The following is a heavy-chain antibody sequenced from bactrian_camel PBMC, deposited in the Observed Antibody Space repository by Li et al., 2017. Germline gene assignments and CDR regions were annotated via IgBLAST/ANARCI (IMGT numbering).Heavy chain of an antibody. CDR2: IGGDGST. D-gene: IGHD6*01. Sequence: HVQLVESGGGSVQAGGSLRLSCVVSGHFNTKYCLGWFRQDPGKQRVGVAGIGGDGSTSYADSVEGRFTISWDNAQKTLYLQMNSLKTEDTAVYYCAADRQEPYGTDFSPFDYWGKGTQVTVS. J-gene: IGHJ4*01. CDR3: AADRQEPYGTDFSPFDY. CDR1: GHFNTKYC. V-gene: IGHV3S53*01.